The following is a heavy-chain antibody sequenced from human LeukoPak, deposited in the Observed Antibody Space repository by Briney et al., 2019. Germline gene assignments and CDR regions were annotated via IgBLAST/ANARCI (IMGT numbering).Heavy chain of an antibody. V-gene: IGHV3-23*01. CDR2: FSAYSGST. CDR3: AREVNGWFDP. J-gene: IGHJ5*02. Sequence: GGSLRLSCAASGFTFSNSAMSWVRQAPGEGLEWVSTFSAYSGSTYYADSVKGRFTISRDNSKNTLYLQMNSLRPEDTAVYYCAREVNGWFDPWGQGTLVTVSS. CDR1: GFTFSNSA.